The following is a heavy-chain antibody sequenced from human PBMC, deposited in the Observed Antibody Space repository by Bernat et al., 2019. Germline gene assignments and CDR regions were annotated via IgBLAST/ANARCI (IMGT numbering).Heavy chain of an antibody. D-gene: IGHD3-10*01. Sequence: EVQLVESGGGLVKPGGSLRLSCAASGFTFSNAWMNWVRQAPGKGLEWVGRIKSKTDGGTTDYAAPVKGRFTISRDDSKNTLYLQMNSLKTEDTAVYYCTTRVPYGSGSYRVDHWGQGTLVTVSS. CDR3: TTRVPYGSGSYRVDH. V-gene: IGHV3-15*07. CDR2: IKSKTDGGTT. CDR1: GFTFSNAW. J-gene: IGHJ4*02.